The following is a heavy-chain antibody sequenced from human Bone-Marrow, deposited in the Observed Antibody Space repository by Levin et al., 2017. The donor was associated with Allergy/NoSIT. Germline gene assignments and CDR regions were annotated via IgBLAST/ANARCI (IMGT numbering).Heavy chain of an antibody. CDR1: GFTFSSYA. D-gene: IGHD3-22*01. CDR3: ASYPRYYYDSSGYYYEGVTQGDY. J-gene: IGHJ4*02. CDR2: ISGSGGST. V-gene: IGHV3-23*01. Sequence: PGGSLRLSCAASGFTFSSYAMSWVRQAPGKGLEWVSAISGSGGSTYYADSVKGRFTISRDNSKNTLYLQMNSLRAEDTAVYYCASYPRYYYDSSGYYYEGVTQGDYWGQGTLVTVSS.